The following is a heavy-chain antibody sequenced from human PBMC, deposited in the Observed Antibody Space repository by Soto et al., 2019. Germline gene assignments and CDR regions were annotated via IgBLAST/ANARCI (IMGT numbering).Heavy chain of an antibody. V-gene: IGHV1-18*01. J-gene: IGHJ6*02. CDR2: INTHNANT. CDR3: ARGDAMDV. CDR1: GYTFTSYG. Sequence: QVQLVQSGAEVKKPGASVKVSCKASGYTFTSYGLTWVLQAPGQGLEWMGWINTHNANTNYAQKLQDRVTMTTDTCTSTAYMELRSLRSDDTAVYYCARGDAMDVWGQGTTVTVSS.